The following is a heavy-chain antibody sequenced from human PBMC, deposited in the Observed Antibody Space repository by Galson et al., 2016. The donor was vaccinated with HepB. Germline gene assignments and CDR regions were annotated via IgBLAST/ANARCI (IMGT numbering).Heavy chain of an antibody. CDR2: LITLSGAT. J-gene: IGHJ5*02. D-gene: IGHD3-3*01. CDR1: GDTFTSYT. CDR3: ARGLGLTFFGVVIDQ. Sequence: SVKVSCKASGDTFTSYTFNWVRLAPGQGLEWMGGLITLSGATTYAQKFQGRITLTADESTSTAYMDLSSLRSEDTAVYYCARGLGLTFFGVVIDQWGQGTLVSVSS. V-gene: IGHV1-69*13.